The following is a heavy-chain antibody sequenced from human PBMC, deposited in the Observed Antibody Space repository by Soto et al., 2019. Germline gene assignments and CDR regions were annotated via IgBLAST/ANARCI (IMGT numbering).Heavy chain of an antibody. CDR2: IYYSGST. D-gene: IGHD5-12*01. CDR1: GDSISSYY. Sequence: SETLSLTCTVSGDSISSYYWSWIRQPPGKGLEWIGYIYYSGSTNYSPSLKSRVTISVDTPKNQFPLKLTSVTAADTAVYYCARGVATTGPWGQGTLVTVSS. CDR3: ARGVATTGP. V-gene: IGHV4-59*01. J-gene: IGHJ5*02.